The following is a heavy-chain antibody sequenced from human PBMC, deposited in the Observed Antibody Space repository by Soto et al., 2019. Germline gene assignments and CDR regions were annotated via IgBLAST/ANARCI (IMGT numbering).Heavy chain of an antibody. Sequence: GGSLRLSCAASGFTFSSYWMSWVRQAPGKGLEWVANIRQDGSEKYYVDSVKGRFTISRDNAKNSLYLQMNSLRAEDTAVYYCAREEGIAARPGDHYYYGMDVWGQGTTVTVSS. J-gene: IGHJ6*02. CDR2: IRQDGSEK. D-gene: IGHD6-6*01. CDR3: AREEGIAARPGDHYYYGMDV. V-gene: IGHV3-7*03. CDR1: GFTFSSYW.